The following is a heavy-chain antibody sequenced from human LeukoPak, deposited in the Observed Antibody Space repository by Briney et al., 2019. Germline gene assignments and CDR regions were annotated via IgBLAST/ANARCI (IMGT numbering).Heavy chain of an antibody. CDR1: GGSISSYY. V-gene: IGHV4-59*01. D-gene: IGHD3-10*01. CDR2: IYYSGST. CDR3: ARDAGYYGSGSYYNVNWFDP. Sequence: SETLSLTCTVSGGSISSYYWSWIRQPPGKVLEWIGYIYYSGSTNYNPSLKSRVTISVDTSKNQFSLKLSSATAADTAVYYCARDAGYYGSGSYYNVNWFDPWGQGTLVTVSS. J-gene: IGHJ5*02.